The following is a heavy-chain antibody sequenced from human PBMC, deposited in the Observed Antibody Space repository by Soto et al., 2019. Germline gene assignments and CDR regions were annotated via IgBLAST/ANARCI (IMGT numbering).Heavy chain of an antibody. V-gene: IGHV4-39*01. CDR2: IYYIGNP. CDR1: GGSISSGSYS. J-gene: IGHJ4*02. CDR3: ARHTPAISISDH. D-gene: IGHD2-15*01. Sequence: PSETLSLTCSVSGGSISSGSYSWGWIRQPPGKGLEWIGTIYYIGNPYYTPSLKSRLTISVDTSKNQFSLKLSSVTAADTAVYYCARHTPAISISDHWGQGTLVTVSS.